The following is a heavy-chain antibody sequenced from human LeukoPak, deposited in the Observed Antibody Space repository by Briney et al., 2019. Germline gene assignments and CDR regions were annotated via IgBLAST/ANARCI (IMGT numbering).Heavy chain of an antibody. D-gene: IGHD5-18*01. Sequence: ASVKVSCKASGGTFRSYAISWVRQAPGQGLEWMGGIIPIFGTANYAQKFQGRVTITADKSTSTAYMELSSLRSEDTAVYYCAREDTAMVMDVWGKGTTVTVSS. CDR3: AREDTAMVMDV. CDR2: IIPIFGTA. V-gene: IGHV1-69*06. CDR1: GGTFRSYA. J-gene: IGHJ6*04.